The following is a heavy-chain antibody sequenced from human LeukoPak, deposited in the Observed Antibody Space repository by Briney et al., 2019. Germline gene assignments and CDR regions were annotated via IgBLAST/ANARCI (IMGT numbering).Heavy chain of an antibody. V-gene: IGHV1-18*01. Sequence: ASVKVSCKASGYTFTSYGISWLRQAPGQGLEWMGWISAYTGNTNYPQKFQGRVTMTTDTSTSTAYMELRSLRSDDTAVYYCARDVATVQHQDWGQGTLVTVSS. CDR2: ISAYTGNT. D-gene: IGHD1-1*01. CDR3: ARDVATVQHQD. CDR1: GYTFTSYG. J-gene: IGHJ4*02.